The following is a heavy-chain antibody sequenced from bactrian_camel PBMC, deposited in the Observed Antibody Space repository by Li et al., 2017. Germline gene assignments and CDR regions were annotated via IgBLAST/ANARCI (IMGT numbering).Heavy chain of an antibody. CDR1: GNINRGNC. J-gene: IGHJ4*01. V-gene: IGHV3S53*01. Sequence: HVQLVESGGGSVKAGGSLRLSCVVSGNINRGNCMGWFRQAPGKEREGVAAIASDGSTSYADSVKGRFTISEDNAKNTLYLQMNSLKPEDTAVYYCVRGGTLITYGFLDYGQGTQVTVS. CDR2: IASDGST. D-gene: IGHD3*01.